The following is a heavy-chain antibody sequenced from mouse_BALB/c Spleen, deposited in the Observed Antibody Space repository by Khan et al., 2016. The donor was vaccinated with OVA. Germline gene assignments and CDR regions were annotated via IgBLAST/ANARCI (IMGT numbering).Heavy chain of an antibody. V-gene: IGHV1S136*01. CDR1: GYTFTSYV. D-gene: IGHD1-1*01. Sequence: EVQLQQSGPELVKPGASVKMSCKASGYTFTSYVMHWVKQKPGLGLEWIGYIYPFNDDTKYNEKFNGKATLTSDKSSSTAYMELSSLTSEASAVFYCSPVGNYYVSFAYWGQGTLVTVSA. J-gene: IGHJ3*01. CDR3: SPVGNYYVSFAY. CDR2: IYPFNDDT.